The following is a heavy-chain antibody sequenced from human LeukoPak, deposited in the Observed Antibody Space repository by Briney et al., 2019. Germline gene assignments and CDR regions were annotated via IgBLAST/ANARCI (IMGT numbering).Heavy chain of an antibody. D-gene: IGHD3-3*01. J-gene: IGHJ4*02. CDR3: ARATGPTYYDFWSGYPHFDY. V-gene: IGHV4-61*01. CDR1: GGSVSSGSYY. Sequence: SETLSLTCTVSGGSVSSGSYYWSWIRQPPGKGLEWIGYIYYSGSTNYNPSLKSRVTISVDTSKNQFSLKLSSVTAADTAVYYCARATGPTYYDFWSGYPHFDYWGLGTLVTVSS. CDR2: IYYSGST.